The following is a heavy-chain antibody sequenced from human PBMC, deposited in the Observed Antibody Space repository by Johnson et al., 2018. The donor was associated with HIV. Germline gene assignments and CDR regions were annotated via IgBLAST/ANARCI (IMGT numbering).Heavy chain of an antibody. CDR2: VSYETTNK. V-gene: IGHV3-30-3*01. CDR3: ARELMGPDAFDI. D-gene: IGHD5-24*01. Sequence: QVQLVESGGGVVQAGRSLRLSCAASGFSFSSYALHWVRQAPGKGLEWVAAVSYETTNKHYADSVKGRFTISRDNSKSTLILQMNGLREEDTAIYYFARELMGPDAFDILGQGTMVTVSS. CDR1: GFSFSSYA. J-gene: IGHJ3*02.